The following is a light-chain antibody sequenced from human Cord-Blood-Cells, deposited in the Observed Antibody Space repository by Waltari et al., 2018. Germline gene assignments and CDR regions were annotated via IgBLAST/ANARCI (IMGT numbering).Light chain of an antibody. Sequence: DIVMTQSPLSLPVTPGEPASISCRSSQSLLHSNGYNYLDWYLQKPGQSPQLLIYLGSNRASGVHDRFSGSGSGTDFTPKISRVEAEDVGVYYCMQALQTPWTFGQGTKVEIK. V-gene: IGKV2-28*01. J-gene: IGKJ1*01. CDR3: MQALQTPWT. CDR1: QSLLHSNGYNY. CDR2: LGS.